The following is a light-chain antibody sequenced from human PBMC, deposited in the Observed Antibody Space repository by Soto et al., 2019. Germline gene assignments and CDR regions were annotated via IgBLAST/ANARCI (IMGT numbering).Light chain of an antibody. CDR2: KAS. CDR1: QSIDTW. J-gene: IGKJ1*01. Sequence: DIQMTQSPATLAASVGDRVSLTCRASQSIDTWLAWYQQKPGKAPNLLIYKASRLESGVPSRFSGSGSGTEFTLTISSLQPEAFGSYYCQEYKNDYGTFGQGTKVDIK. V-gene: IGKV1-5*03. CDR3: QEYKNDYGT.